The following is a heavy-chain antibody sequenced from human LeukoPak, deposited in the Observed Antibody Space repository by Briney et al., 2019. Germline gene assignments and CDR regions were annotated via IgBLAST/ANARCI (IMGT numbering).Heavy chain of an antibody. CDR3: ARDLDYKLDY. J-gene: IGHJ4*02. D-gene: IGHD4/OR15-4a*01. CDR2: INTDGSTT. Sequence: GGSLRLSCAASALTISRYFMHWVRHAQGNGMVWVSRINTDGSTTNYADSVKGRFAISRDNAKNTLYLQMNSLRVEDTAVYYCARDLDYKLDYWGQGTLVTVSS. CDR1: ALTISRYF. V-gene: IGHV3-74*01.